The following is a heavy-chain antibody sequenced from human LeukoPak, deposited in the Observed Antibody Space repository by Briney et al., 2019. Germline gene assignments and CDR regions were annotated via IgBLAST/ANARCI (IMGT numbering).Heavy chain of an antibody. CDR3: ARDRGRAGRWLQQFDY. V-gene: IGHV3-21*01. CDR1: GFNFDDYA. Sequence: GGSLRLSCAASGFNFDDYAMHWVRQAPGRGLEWVSSISSSSSYIYYADSVKGRFTISRDNAKNSLYLQMNSLRAEDTAVYYCARDRGRAGRWLQQFDYWGQGTLVTVSS. CDR2: ISSSSSYI. J-gene: IGHJ4*02. D-gene: IGHD5-24*01.